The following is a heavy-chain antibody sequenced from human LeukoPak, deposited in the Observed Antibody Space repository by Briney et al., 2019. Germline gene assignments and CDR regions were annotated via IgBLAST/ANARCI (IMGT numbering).Heavy chain of an antibody. CDR2: ISYGGDNK. CDR3: SRAGPRDYDILTALDY. V-gene: IGHV3-30*04. D-gene: IGHD3-9*01. J-gene: IGHJ4*02. Sequence: GGSLRLSCAASGFNFQIYAMHWVRQAPGKGLEGVAVISYGGDNKYYADSVKGRFTISRDNSKSMLYLQMNGLRPEDTAVYYCSRAGPRDYDILTALDYWGQGTVVSVSS. CDR1: GFNFQIYA.